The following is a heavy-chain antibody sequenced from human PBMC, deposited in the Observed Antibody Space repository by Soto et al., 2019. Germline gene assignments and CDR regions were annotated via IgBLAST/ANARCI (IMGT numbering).Heavy chain of an antibody. CDR2: IYSGGST. J-gene: IGHJ4*02. CDR1: GFTVSSNY. D-gene: IGHD4-17*01. CDR3: ARTPRGTTGHFDY. Sequence: EVQLVESGGGLIQPGGSLRLSCAASGFTVSSNYMTWVRQAPGKGLEWVSIIYSGGSTYYADSVKGRFTISRDNSKNTLDLQMNSLRAEDTAVYYCARTPRGTTGHFDYWGQGTLVTGSS. V-gene: IGHV3-53*01.